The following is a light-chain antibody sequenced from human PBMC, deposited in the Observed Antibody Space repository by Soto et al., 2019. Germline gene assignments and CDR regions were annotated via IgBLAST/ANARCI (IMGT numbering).Light chain of an antibody. CDR2: GTG. CDR1: QSVSRSY. Sequence: EIVLTQSPGTLSLSPGQRATLSCRASQSVSRSYLAWYQHKRGQAPRLLMFGTGSRATGIPDRFSGTGSGTDFTLIINRLEPEDFAVYYCQQYSDWPITFGQGTRLEIK. V-gene: IGKV3-20*01. CDR3: QQYSDWPIT. J-gene: IGKJ5*01.